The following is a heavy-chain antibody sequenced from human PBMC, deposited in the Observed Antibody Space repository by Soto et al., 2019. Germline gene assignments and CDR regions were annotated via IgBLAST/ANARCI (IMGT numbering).Heavy chain of an antibody. J-gene: IGHJ3*02. D-gene: IGHD1-26*01. CDR3: ARERGGSRDAFDI. CDR1: GGSISSYY. V-gene: IGHV4-59*01. Sequence: SETLSLTCTVSGGSISSYYWSWIRQPPGKGLEWIGYIYYSGSTNYNPSLKSRVTISVDTSKNQFSLKLSSVTAADTAVYYCARERGGSRDAFDIWGQGXMVTV. CDR2: IYYSGST.